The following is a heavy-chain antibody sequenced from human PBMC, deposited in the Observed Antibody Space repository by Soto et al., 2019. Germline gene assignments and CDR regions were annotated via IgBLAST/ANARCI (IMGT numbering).Heavy chain of an antibody. J-gene: IGHJ4*02. V-gene: IGHV4-34*01. CDR1: GGPFRDYY. CDR2: ISYGGYT. D-gene: IGHD3-9*01. Sequence: QVQLQQWGAGLLKASETLSLTCGVHGGPFRDYYWTWIRQSPGQGLEWIGEISYGGYTTYSPSLKCRVTISIDTSKKPFSLELTSVTAADTAMYYCGRGGGPDWDTDYWGQGTLVTVAS. CDR3: GRGGGPDWDTDY.